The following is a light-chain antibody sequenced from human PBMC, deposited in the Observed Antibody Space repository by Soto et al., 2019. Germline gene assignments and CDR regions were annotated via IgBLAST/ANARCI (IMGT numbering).Light chain of an antibody. CDR3: QQSYISPWT. Sequence: DLQMTQSPSSLSASIGDRVTITCRASQTISTYLNWYQQQPGKAPKLLIYAAFTLQSGVPSRCSGSGSGTEFTLTISSLLPEDFASYCCQQSYISPWTFGQGTKVEIK. CDR1: QTISTY. CDR2: AAF. V-gene: IGKV1-39*01. J-gene: IGKJ1*01.